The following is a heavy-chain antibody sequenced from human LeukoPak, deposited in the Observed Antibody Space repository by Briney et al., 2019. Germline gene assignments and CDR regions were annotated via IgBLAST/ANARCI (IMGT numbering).Heavy chain of an antibody. V-gene: IGHV4-4*02. Sequence: PSETLSLTCAVSGGSISSSNWWSWVRPPPGKGLEWIGEIYHSGSTNYNPSLKSRVTISVDKSKNQFSLKLSSVTAADTAVYYCASPGIAAAGRGPRDMDVWGKGTTVTVSS. CDR2: IYHSGST. J-gene: IGHJ6*03. CDR1: GGSISSSNW. CDR3: ASPGIAAAGRGPRDMDV. D-gene: IGHD6-13*01.